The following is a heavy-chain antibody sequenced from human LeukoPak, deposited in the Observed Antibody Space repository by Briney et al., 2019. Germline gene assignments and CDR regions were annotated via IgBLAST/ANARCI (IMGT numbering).Heavy chain of an antibody. CDR2: INPNSGGT. V-gene: IGHV1-2*02. J-gene: IGHJ3*02. D-gene: IGHD6-19*01. CDR3: AKDIAVAGTLNDALHI. Sequence: ASVKVSCKASGYTFTGYYMHWVRQAPGQGLEWMGWINPNSGGTNYAQKFQGRVTMTRDTSVTTAYMELSRLRSDDTAVYYCAKDIAVAGTLNDALHIWGQGTMVTVSS. CDR1: GYTFTGYY.